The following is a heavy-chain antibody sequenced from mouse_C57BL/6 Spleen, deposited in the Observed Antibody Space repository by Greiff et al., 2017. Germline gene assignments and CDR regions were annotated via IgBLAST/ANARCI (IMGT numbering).Heavy chain of an antibody. CDR3: ARGNYDYDVRTWFAY. V-gene: IGHV1-18*01. Sequence: VQLQQSGPELVKPGASVKIPCKASGYTFPDYNMDWVKQSHGTSLEWIGDINPNTGGTIYNQKFKGKATLTVYKSSSTAYMELRSLTSEDTAVYYCARGNYDYDVRTWFAYGGQGTLVTVSA. D-gene: IGHD2-4*01. J-gene: IGHJ3*01. CDR2: INPNTGGT. CDR1: GYTFPDYN.